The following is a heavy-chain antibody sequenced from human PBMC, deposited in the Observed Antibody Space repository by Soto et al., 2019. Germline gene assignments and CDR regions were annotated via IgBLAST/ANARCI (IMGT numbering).Heavy chain of an antibody. D-gene: IGHD3-9*01. V-gene: IGHV1-46*03. CDR2: INPSGGST. Sequence: ASVKVSCKASGYTFTGYAMHWVRQAPGQGLEWMGIINPSGGSTSYAQKFQGRVTMTRDTSTSTVYMELSSLRSEDTAVYYCANGGHHYDILTAYLGWGQGTLVTVS. CDR1: GYTFTGYA. CDR3: ANGGHHYDILTAYLG. J-gene: IGHJ4*02.